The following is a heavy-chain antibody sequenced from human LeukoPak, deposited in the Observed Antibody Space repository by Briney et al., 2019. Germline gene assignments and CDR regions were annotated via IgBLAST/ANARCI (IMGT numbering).Heavy chain of an antibody. CDR1: GYSISSGYY. Sequence: SETLSLTCTVSGYSISSGYYWGWIRQPPGKGLEWIGSGHHSGSTYYNASLKSRVTISLDTSKNQVSLKLRSVTVADTAVYYCARHARITMVRGSQSRNPKPSHFDYWGQGTLVTVSS. CDR2: GHHSGST. J-gene: IGHJ4*02. D-gene: IGHD3-10*01. V-gene: IGHV4-38-2*02. CDR3: ARHARITMVRGSQSRNPKPSHFDY.